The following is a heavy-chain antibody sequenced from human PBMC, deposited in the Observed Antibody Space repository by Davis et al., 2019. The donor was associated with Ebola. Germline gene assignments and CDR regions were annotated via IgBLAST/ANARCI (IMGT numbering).Heavy chain of an antibody. CDR1: GGSFSGYY. D-gene: IGHD4-17*01. V-gene: IGHV4-34*01. J-gene: IGHJ4*02. CDR3: ARKNGAHFDY. CDR2: INHSGST. Sequence: PSETLSLTCAVYGGSFSGYYWSWIRQPPGKGLEWIGEINHSGSTNYNPSLESRVTMSIDTSKNQFSLKLSSVTAADTAVYYCARKNGAHFDYWGQGTLVTVSS.